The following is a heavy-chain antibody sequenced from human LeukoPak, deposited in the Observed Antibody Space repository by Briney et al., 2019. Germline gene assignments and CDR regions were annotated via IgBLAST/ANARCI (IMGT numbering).Heavy chain of an antibody. CDR3: ARGLRSITMVRGVPRYWCFDL. V-gene: IGHV4-34*01. Sequence: KPSETLSLTCAVYGGSFSGYYWSWIRQPPGKGLEWIGEINHSGSTNYNPSLKSRVTISVDTSKNQFSLKLSSVTAADTAVYYCARGLRSITMVRGVPRYWCFDLWGRGTLVTVSS. J-gene: IGHJ2*01. CDR2: INHSGST. CDR1: GGSFSGYY. D-gene: IGHD3-10*01.